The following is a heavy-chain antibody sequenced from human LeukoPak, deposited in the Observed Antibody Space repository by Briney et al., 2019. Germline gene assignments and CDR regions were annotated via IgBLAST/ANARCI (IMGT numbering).Heavy chain of an antibody. CDR3: ATEYCSGGSCYSMDC. J-gene: IGHJ4*02. Sequence: GESLKISCKGSGYSFTSYWISWVRQMPGKGLEWMGRIDPSDSYTNYSPSFQGHVTISADKSISTAYLQWSSLKASDTAMYYCATEYCSGGSCYSMDCWGQGTLVTVSS. D-gene: IGHD2-15*01. CDR2: IDPSDSYT. CDR1: GYSFTSYW. V-gene: IGHV5-10-1*01.